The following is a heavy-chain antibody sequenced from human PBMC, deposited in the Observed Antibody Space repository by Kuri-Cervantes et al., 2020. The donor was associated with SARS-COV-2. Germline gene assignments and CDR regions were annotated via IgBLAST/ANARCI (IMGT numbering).Heavy chain of an antibody. CDR3: ARGSGITIFGVLIGYYHYGMDV. V-gene: IGHV1-24*01. CDR1: GYTLTELS. D-gene: IGHD3-3*01. CDR2: FDPEDGEA. Sequence: ASVKVSCKVSGYTLTELSMHWVRQAPGKGLEWMGGFDPEDGEAMYAQKFQGRVTMTRNTSINTAYMELSSLISEDTAVYYCARGSGITIFGVLIGYYHYGMDVWGQGTTVTVSS. J-gene: IGHJ6*02.